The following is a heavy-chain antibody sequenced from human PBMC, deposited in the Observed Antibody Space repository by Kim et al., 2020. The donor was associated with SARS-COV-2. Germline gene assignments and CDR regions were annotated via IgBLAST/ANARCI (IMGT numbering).Heavy chain of an antibody. CDR1: GFTFSSYA. Sequence: GGSLRLSCAASGFTFSSYAMHWVRQAPGKGLEWVAVISYDGSNKYYADSVKGRFTISRDNSKNTLYLQMNSLRAEDTAVYYCARDRGSSWAVRYYYGMDVWGQDTADTVPS. CDR2: ISYDGSNK. J-gene: IGHJ6*02. CDR3: ARDRGSSWAVRYYYGMDV. D-gene: IGHD6-13*01. V-gene: IGHV3-30-3*01.